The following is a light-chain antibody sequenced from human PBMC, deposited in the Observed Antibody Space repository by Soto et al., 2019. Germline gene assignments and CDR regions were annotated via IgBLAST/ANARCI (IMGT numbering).Light chain of an antibody. V-gene: IGKV3-20*01. J-gene: IGKJ2*01. CDR2: AAS. CDR3: QQDGSSSST. CDR1: QSISSSY. Sequence: EIVLTQSPGTLSLSPGERATLSCRASQSISSSYLAWYQQKTGQAPRLLIYAASSRATGIPDRFSSSGSGTGFTLANSSLLTDDVAVYYYQQDGSSSSTFGHGTQVEIK.